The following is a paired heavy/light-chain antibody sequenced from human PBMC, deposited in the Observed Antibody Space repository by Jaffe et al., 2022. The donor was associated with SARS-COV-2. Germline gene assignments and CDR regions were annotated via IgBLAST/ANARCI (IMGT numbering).Heavy chain of an antibody. Sequence: QVQVVESGGGVVQPGRSLRLSCAPSGFTFRNYAMHWVRQAPGKGLEWVAFINYDGSTEHYADSVKGRFTISRDNSKNTLYLQMSSLRAEDTAVYYCARRGESANLYYFERWGQGTLVTVSS. CDR3: ARRGESANLYYFER. J-gene: IGHJ4*02. CDR1: GFTFRNYA. CDR2: INYDGSTE. V-gene: IGHV3-33*01. D-gene: IGHD3-16*01.
Light chain of an antibody. CDR1: SGSVSSGNY. V-gene: IGLV8-61*01. Sequence: QTVVTQEPSFSVSPGGTVTLTCGLSSGSVSSGNYPSWYQQTPGQAPRTLIYNTNTRSSGVPDRFSGSILGNKAALTITGAQADDESDYHCLLYMDSDIWVFGGGTKLTVL. CDR3: LLYMDSDIWV. J-gene: IGLJ3*02. CDR2: NTN.